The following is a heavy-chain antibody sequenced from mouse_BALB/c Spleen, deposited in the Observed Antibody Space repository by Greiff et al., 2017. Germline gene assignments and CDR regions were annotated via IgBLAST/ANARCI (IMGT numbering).Heavy chain of an antibody. CDR3: AGYDGYYAMDY. Sequence: EVHLVESGPGLVKPSQSLSLTCTVTGYSITSDYAWNWIRQFPGNKLEWMGYISYSGSTSYNPSLKSRISITRDTSKNQFFLQLNSVTTEDTATYYCAGYDGYYAMDYWGQGTSVTVSS. CDR1: GYSITSDYA. J-gene: IGHJ4*01. CDR2: ISYSGST. D-gene: IGHD2-2*01. V-gene: IGHV3-2*02.